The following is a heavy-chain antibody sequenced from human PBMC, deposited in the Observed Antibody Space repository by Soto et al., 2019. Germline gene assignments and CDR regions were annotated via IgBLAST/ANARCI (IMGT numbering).Heavy chain of an antibody. Sequence: TLSLTCTVSVGSITSGGYSWTWIRQSPGKGLEWIGYTYQSGSAYYNPSLKSRVTISVDRSKNQFSLNLTSVTAADTAVYYWARDYYGMDVWGQGTTVTVS. J-gene: IGHJ6*02. V-gene: IGHV4-30-2*06. CDR1: VGSITSGGYS. CDR2: TYQSGSA. CDR3: ARDYYGMDV.